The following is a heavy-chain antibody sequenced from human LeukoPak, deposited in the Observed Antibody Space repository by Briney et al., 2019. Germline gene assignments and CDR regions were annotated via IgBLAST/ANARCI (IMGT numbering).Heavy chain of an antibody. D-gene: IGHD6-13*01. V-gene: IGHV4-59*01. CDR2: IYYSGST. Sequence: SETLSLTCTVSGGSISSYYWSWIRQPPGKGLEWIGYIYYSGSTNYNPSLKSRVTISVDTSKNQFSLKLSSVTAADTAVYYCARPTAAAGKWGLFDYWGQGTLVTVSS. CDR3: ARPTAAAGKWGLFDY. J-gene: IGHJ4*02. CDR1: GGSISSYY.